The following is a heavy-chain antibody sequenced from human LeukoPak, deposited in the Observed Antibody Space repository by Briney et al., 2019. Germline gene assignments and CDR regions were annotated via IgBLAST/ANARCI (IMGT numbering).Heavy chain of an antibody. V-gene: IGHV3-23*01. Sequence: GGSLRLSCSVSGITVSNYGVGWGRQAPGKGLEWVAGISGSGGSTHYASSVKGRFTISRDNPRNTLYQKLTSLRPPETAAYFRPQPGLVIPVLLAGFHKEGYYFHTWGPGALVTVSS. D-gene: IGHD2-21*01. J-gene: IGHJ4*02. CDR3: PQPGLVIPVLLAGFHKEGYYFHT. CDR1: GITVSNYG. CDR2: ISGSGGST.